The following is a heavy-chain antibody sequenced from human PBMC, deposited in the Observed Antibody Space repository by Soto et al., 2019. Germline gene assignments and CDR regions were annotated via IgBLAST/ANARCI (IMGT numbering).Heavy chain of an antibody. CDR1: GGSVNGYY. D-gene: IGHD3-3*01. CDR3: ATRITVFGLLIPPFDP. V-gene: IGHV4-34*01. J-gene: IGHJ5*02. CDR2: INHTGGT. Sequence: SETLSLTCAVYGGSVNGYYWNWTRQPPGKGLEWIGEINHTGGTHYNPSLKSRVTMSVDTSKNQFSLRLSSVTAADTAIYYCATRITVFGLLIPPFDPWGQGTQVTSPQ.